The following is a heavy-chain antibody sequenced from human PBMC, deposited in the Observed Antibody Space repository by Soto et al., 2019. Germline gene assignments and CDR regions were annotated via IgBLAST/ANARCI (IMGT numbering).Heavy chain of an antibody. J-gene: IGHJ4*02. CDR2: IYHSGST. V-gene: IGHV4-4*02. CDR3: ARGSGVVATSGFDY. D-gene: IGHD5-12*01. CDR1: GFNIRSSNW. Sequence: SETQSHTCAVSGFNIRSSNWWSWVRKPPGKGLEWIGEIYHSGSTNYNPSLKSRVTISVDKSKNQFSLKLSSVTAADMAVYYCARGSGVVATSGFDYWGQGTLVTVSS.